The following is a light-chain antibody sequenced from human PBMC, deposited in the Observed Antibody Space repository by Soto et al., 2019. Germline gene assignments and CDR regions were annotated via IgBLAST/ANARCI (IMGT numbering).Light chain of an antibody. CDR3: HRHETYPLA. Sequence: TQMTQSPSTLSASVGDSVSITCRASRDIGTWLAWFQQKPGRAPNLLIYRAYTLASGVPSRFSGSGSGTEFTLTISSLQPDDVATYYGHRHETYPLAFGGGTKVDI. V-gene: IGKV1-5*03. CDR2: RAY. CDR1: RDIGTW. J-gene: IGKJ4*01.